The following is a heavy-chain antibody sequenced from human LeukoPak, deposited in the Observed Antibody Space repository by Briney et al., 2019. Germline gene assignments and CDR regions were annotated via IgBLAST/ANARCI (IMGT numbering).Heavy chain of an antibody. CDR2: IYYSGST. CDR3: ARLSPLTGAYYYMDV. D-gene: IGHD7-27*01. CDR1: GGSISSNSYY. V-gene: IGHV4-39*07. Sequence: PSETLSLTCTVSGGSISSNSYYWGWIRQPPGKGLEWIGSIYYSGSTYYNPSLKSRVTISVDTSKNQFSLKLSSVTAADTAVYYCARLSPLTGAYYYMDVWGKGTTVTVSS. J-gene: IGHJ6*03.